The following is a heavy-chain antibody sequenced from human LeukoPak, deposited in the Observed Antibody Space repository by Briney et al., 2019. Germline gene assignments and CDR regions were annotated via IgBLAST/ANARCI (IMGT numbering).Heavy chain of an antibody. CDR3: ARGVAVSSSGWYNY. J-gene: IGHJ4*02. D-gene: IGHD6-19*01. CDR2: INHSGST. CDR1: GGSFSGYY. Sequence: SETLSLTCAVYGGSFSGYYWSWIRQPPGKGLEWIGEINHSGSTNYNPSLKSRVTISVDTSRNQFSLKLSSVTAADTAVYYCARGVAVSSSGWYNYWGQGTLVTVSS. V-gene: IGHV4-34*01.